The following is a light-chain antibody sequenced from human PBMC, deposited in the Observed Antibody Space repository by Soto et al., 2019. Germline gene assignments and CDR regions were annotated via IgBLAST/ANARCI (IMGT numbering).Light chain of an antibody. CDR3: QQYGSSPVT. J-gene: IGKJ2*01. V-gene: IGKV3-20*01. CDR2: DAS. Sequence: EIVLTQSPGTLSLSPGERATLSCRASQSVSNNYLAWYQQKPGQAPRLLIYDASSRATGIPDRFSGSGSGTDFTLTISSLEPEDFAVYYCQQYGSSPVTFGQGTKLEIK. CDR1: QSVSNNY.